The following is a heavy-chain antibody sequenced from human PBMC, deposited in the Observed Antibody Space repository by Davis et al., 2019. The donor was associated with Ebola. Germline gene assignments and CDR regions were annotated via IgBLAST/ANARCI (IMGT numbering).Heavy chain of an antibody. V-gene: IGHV3-7*03. CDR2: IKQDGSEK. CDR1: GFTFSSYG. J-gene: IGHJ4*02. D-gene: IGHD5-18*01. Sequence: GESLKISCAASGFTFSSYGMHWVRQAPGKGLEWVANIKQDGSEKYYVDSVKGRFTISRDNAKNSLYLQMNSLRAEDTAVYYCARDGRGIQLWIGDFDYWGQGTLVTVSS. CDR3: ARDGRGIQLWIGDFDY.